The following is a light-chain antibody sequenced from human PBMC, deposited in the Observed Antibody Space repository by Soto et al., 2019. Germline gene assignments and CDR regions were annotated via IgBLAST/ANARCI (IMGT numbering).Light chain of an antibody. CDR2: EVS. CDR3: SSYTTSSTLV. J-gene: IGLJ1*01. V-gene: IGLV2-14*01. CDR1: SSDVGFYNY. Sequence: SALTQPASVSGSPGQSITISCTGTSSDVGFYNYVSWYQQHPGKAPKLMIYEVSNRPSGASNRFSGSKSGNTASLTISGLQAEDEADYYCSSYTTSSTLVFGTGTKVTVL.